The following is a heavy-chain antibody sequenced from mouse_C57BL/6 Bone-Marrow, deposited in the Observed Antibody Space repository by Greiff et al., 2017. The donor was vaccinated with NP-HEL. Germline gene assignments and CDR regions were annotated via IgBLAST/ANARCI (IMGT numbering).Heavy chain of an antibody. V-gene: IGHV1-80*01. CDR2: IYPGDGDT. CDR1: GYAFSSYW. D-gene: IGHD1-1*02. Sequence: VQLQQSGAELVKPGASVKISCKASGYAFSSYWMNWVKQRPGKGLEWIGQIYPGDGDTNYNGKFKGKATLTADKSSSTAYMQLSSLTSEDSAVYFCARSPWGYYGLSWFAYWGQGTLVTVSA. CDR3: ARSPWGYYGLSWFAY. J-gene: IGHJ3*01.